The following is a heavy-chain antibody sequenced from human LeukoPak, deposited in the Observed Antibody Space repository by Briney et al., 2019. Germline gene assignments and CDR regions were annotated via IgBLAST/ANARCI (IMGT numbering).Heavy chain of an antibody. D-gene: IGHD5/OR15-5a*01. CDR3: ASVYHDPPHYFDY. V-gene: IGHV4-31*03. Sequence: SETLSLTCTVSGGSISSGGYYWSWIRQHPGKGLEWIGYIYYSGSTYYNPSLKSRVTISVDTSKNQFSLKLSSVTAADTAVCYCASVYHDPPHYFDYWGQGTLVTVSS. J-gene: IGHJ4*02. CDR1: GGSISSGGYY. CDR2: IYYSGST.